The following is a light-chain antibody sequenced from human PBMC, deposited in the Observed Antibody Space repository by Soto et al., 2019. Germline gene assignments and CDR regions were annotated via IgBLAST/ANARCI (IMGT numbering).Light chain of an antibody. CDR2: EVN. CDR1: SSDVGSYNL. V-gene: IGLV2-23*02. J-gene: IGLJ1*01. Sequence: QCVLTQPASGSGSPGQSSTISCTRTSSDVGSYNLVSWYQQHPGKAPKLMIFEVNKRPSGVSNRFSGSKSGNTASLTISGLQAEDEADYYCCSYAGSSAPYVFGTGTKVTVL. CDR3: CSYAGSSAPYV.